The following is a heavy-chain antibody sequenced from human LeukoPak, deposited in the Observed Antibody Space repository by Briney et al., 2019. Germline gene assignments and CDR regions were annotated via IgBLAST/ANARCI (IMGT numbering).Heavy chain of an antibody. J-gene: IGHJ3*02. CDR1: GFTFTTYW. D-gene: IGHD6-13*01. Sequence: GGSLRLSCAPSGFTFTTYWISWVRQAAGKGLEWVAFIRNVGNDKYYADSVKGRFFISRDNSNNTLSLQMNSLRVEDTAVYYCARDSSSGNDAFDIWGQGTMVTVSS. CDR2: IRNVGNDK. CDR3: ARDSSSGNDAFDI. V-gene: IGHV3-30*02.